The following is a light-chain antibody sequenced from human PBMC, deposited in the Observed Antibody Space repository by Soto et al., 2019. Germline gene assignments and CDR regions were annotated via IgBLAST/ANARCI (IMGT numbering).Light chain of an antibody. J-gene: IGLJ1*01. V-gene: IGLV2-8*01. CDR2: EVS. CDR1: SSDVGGYNY. CDR3: SSYAGSNFYV. Sequence: QSVLTQPPSASGSPGQSVTISCTGTSSDVGGYNYVSWYQQHPGKAPKLMIYEVSKRPSGVPDRFSGSKSGNTASLTVSGLRAGDEADYYCSSYAGSNFYVFGTGTKVTVL.